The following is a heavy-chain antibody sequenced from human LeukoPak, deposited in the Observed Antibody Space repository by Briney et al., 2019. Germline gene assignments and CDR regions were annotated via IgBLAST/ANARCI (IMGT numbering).Heavy chain of an antibody. CDR3: AQAKGGDSGSYPA. Sequence: QPGGSLRLSCAASGFTFSSYWMHWVRQAPGKGLVWVSRINSDGGSTSYADSVKGRFTISRDNSKNTLYLQMNSLRAEDTAIYYCAQAKGGDSGSYPAWGQGTLVTVSS. CDR1: GFTFSSYW. J-gene: IGHJ5*02. D-gene: IGHD3-10*01. CDR2: INSDGGST. V-gene: IGHV3-74*01.